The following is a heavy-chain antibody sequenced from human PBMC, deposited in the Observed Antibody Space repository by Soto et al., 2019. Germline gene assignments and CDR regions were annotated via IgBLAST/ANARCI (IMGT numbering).Heavy chain of an antibody. Sequence: QVQLQESGPGLVRPSGALSVTCAVSGDSISRSHWWSWVRQSPGKGLEWIGEISHSGITNYNPSLKSRVTISGDKSKNQLSLTLTSVTAEDTAVYYCARVLYDRSGFDHWGQGTLVSVSS. D-gene: IGHD3-22*01. J-gene: IGHJ4*02. CDR2: ISHSGIT. V-gene: IGHV4-4*02. CDR1: GDSISRSHW. CDR3: ARVLYDRSGFDH.